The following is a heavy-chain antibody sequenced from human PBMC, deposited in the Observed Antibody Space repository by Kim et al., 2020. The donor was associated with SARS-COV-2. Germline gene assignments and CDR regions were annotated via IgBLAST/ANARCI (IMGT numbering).Heavy chain of an antibody. V-gene: IGHV4-34*01. Sequence: LKIPVTISVTTSKNQFSLKLSSVTAADTAVYYCARGRRDSSGWRAVAFDIWGQGTMVTVSS. D-gene: IGHD6-19*01. CDR3: ARGRRDSSGWRAVAFDI. J-gene: IGHJ3*02.